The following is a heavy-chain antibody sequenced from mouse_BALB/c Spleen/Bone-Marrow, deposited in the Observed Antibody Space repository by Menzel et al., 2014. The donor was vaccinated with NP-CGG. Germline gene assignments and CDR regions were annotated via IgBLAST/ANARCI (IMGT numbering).Heavy chain of an antibody. CDR3: TRGGNWEDFDY. V-gene: IGHV5-17*02. D-gene: IGHD4-1*01. CDR1: GFTFSSFG. J-gene: IGHJ2*01. Sequence: EVKVVESGGGLVQPGGSRKLSCAASGFTFSSFGMHWVRQAPEKGLEWVAYISSGSSPIFYADTVKGRFTISRDNPKNTLFLQMTSLRSEDTAMYYCTRGGNWEDFDYWGQGTTPTVSS. CDR2: ISSGSSPI.